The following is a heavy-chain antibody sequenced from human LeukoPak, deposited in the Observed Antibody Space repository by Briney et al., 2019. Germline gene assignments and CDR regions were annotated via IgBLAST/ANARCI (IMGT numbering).Heavy chain of an antibody. J-gene: IGHJ4*02. Sequence: PGGSLRLSCAASGFTFNNYPMIWVRQAPGKGLEWVSHIAGGSDFIYYADSVKGRFTISRDSSKNMLYLQMNSLRAEDTAIYYCAKRAYYYGPGTYPALFHFDYWGQGTLVTVSS. V-gene: IGHV3-48*01. CDR3: AKRAYYYGPGTYPALFHFDY. CDR2: IAGGSDFI. D-gene: IGHD3-10*01. CDR1: GFTFNNYP.